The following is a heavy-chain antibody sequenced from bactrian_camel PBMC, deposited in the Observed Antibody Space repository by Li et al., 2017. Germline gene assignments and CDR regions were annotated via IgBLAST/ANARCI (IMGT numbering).Heavy chain of an antibody. CDR2: ISPDGKE. CDR1: RGFDDADAE. V-gene: IGHV3S53*01. D-gene: IGHD2*01. Sequence: HVQLVESGGGSVQIGGSLTLACAASRGFDDADAEWGWFRQAPGAQCEMVASISPDGKEYYSDSVKGRFTISQDNAKSTVYLQMHSLKPEDTAMYYCATDHHYGGSCDWSDFGYWGQGTQVTVS. CDR3: ATDHHYGGSCDWSDFGY. J-gene: IGHJ6*01.